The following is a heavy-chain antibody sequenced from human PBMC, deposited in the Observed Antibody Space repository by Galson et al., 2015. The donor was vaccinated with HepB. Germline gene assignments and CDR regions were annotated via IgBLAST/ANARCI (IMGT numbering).Heavy chain of an antibody. V-gene: IGHV3-23*01. J-gene: IGHJ6*03. D-gene: IGHD3-3*01. CDR2: ISGSGGST. CDR3: AKKLIRYYDFWSGYYRYYYMDV. Sequence: SLRLSCAASGFTFSSYAMSWVRQAPGKGLEWVSAISGSGGSTYYADSVKGRFTISRDNSKNTLYLQMNSLRAEDTAVYYCAKKLIRYYDFWSGYYRYYYMDVWGKGTTVTVSS. CDR1: GFTFSSYA.